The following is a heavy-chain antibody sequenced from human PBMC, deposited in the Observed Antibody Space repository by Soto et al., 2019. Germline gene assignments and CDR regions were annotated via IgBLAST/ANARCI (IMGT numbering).Heavy chain of an antibody. CDR1: GFSVSSKY. CDR2: LYTGGTI. J-gene: IGHJ4*02. V-gene: IGHV3-53*01. D-gene: IGHD2-15*01. Sequence: EVQLVESGGGLVQPGGSLRPSCAASGFSVSSKYMSWVRQAPDKGLEWVSVLYTGGTIFYTDSVRGRFTISRNSSNNTLYLQMNSLRAEDTAVYYCARGCGGGSCYSDWDYWGQGTLVTVST. CDR3: ARGCGGGSCYSDWDY.